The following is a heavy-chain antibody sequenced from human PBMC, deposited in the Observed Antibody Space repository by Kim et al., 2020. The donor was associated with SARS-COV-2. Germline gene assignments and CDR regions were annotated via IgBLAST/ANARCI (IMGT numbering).Heavy chain of an antibody. D-gene: IGHD1-1*01. CDR3: ASVYSRDGYNCVDY. CDR1: GGSISSSTYY. V-gene: IGHV4-39*01. CDR2: IYYSGNT. Sequence: SETLSLTCTVSGGSISSSTYYWGWIRQPPGKGLEWIGSIYYSGNTYYNPSLKSRVTMSLDSSKNQYSLKLSSVTAADTAVYYCASVYSRDGYNCVDYWGQGTLVTVSS. J-gene: IGHJ4*02.